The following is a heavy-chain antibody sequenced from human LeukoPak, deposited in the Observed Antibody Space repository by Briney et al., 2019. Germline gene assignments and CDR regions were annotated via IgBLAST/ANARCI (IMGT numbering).Heavy chain of an antibody. V-gene: IGHV1-18*01. CDR2: ISAYNGNT. D-gene: IGHD4-17*01. J-gene: IGHJ4*02. CDR3: ARVTEGDYGDYFGY. Sequence: ASVKVSCKASGYTFTSYGISRVRQAPGLGLEWMGWISAYNGNTNYAQKLQGRVTMTTDTSTSTAYMELRSLRSDDTAVYYCARVTEGDYGDYFGYWGQGTLVTVSS. CDR1: GYTFTSYG.